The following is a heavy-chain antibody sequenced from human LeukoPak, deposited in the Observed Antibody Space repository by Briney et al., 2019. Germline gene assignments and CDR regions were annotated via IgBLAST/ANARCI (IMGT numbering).Heavy chain of an antibody. Sequence: PGGSLRLSCAVSGFTFSSYSMNWVRQAPGKGLEWVSSISRNSNYIYYADSLKGRFTISGDNAKNSLYLQMNSLRAEDTAVYYCARETGYSSGYLDAFDIWGQGTMVTVSS. V-gene: IGHV3-21*01. CDR3: ARETGYSSGYLDAFDI. J-gene: IGHJ3*02. CDR1: GFTFSSYS. D-gene: IGHD3-22*01. CDR2: ISRNSNYI.